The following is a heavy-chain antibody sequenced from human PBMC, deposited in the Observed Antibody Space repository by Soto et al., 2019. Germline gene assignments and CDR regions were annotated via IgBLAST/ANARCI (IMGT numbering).Heavy chain of an antibody. CDR2: IYYSGST. Sequence: SETLSLTCTVSGGSVSSGSYYWSWIRQTPGKGLEWIGYIYYSGSTNYNPSLKSRVTISVDTSKNQFSLKLSSVTAADTAVYYCARDTRPRGYSGYDGFPDYYYYGMDVWGQGTTVTVSS. CDR1: GGSVSSGSYY. D-gene: IGHD5-12*01. V-gene: IGHV4-61*01. CDR3: ARDTRPRGYSGYDGFPDYYYYGMDV. J-gene: IGHJ6*02.